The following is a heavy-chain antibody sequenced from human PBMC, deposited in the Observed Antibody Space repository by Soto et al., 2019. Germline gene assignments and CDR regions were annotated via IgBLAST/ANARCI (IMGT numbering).Heavy chain of an antibody. CDR3: AAELGNTGYDGHDY. Sequence: QVQLVESGGGVVQPGRSLRLSCAASGLTFSRYAMHWVRQAPGKGLEWVAVIIYDGSNKHYADSVQGRFIISRDNSKNTLYLQMNSLRAEDTAVYYCAAELGNTGYDGHDYWGQGTLVTVSS. CDR2: IIYDGSNK. D-gene: IGHD5-12*01. V-gene: IGHV3-30*04. J-gene: IGHJ4*02. CDR1: GLTFSRYA.